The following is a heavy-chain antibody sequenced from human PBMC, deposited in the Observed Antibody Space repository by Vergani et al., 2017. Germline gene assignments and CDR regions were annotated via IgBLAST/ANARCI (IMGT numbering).Heavy chain of an antibody. CDR1: GFTFSNYW. J-gene: IGHJ4*02. Sequence: VQLVESGGGLVQPGGSLRLSCTASGFTFSNYWMQWVRQAPGKGLMWVSRINLNGGNTGYADSVKGRFTISRDNAKYSLYLQMNSPRAEDTALYYCARSAYNWNDDYFDYWGQGTLVTVSS. D-gene: IGHD1-1*01. V-gene: IGHV3-74*01. CDR3: ARSAYNWNDDYFDY. CDR2: INLNGGNT.